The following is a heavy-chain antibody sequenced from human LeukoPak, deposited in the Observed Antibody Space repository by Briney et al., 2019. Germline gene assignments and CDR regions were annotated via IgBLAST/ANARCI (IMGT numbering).Heavy chain of an antibody. Sequence: GGPLRLYCAASGFTFSDYAMHWVRQAPGKGLEWVTVISYDGSNKYYADSVKGRFTISRDNSKNTLYLQMNSLRAEDTAVYYCARDGFTFGGVIVPFDYWGQGTLVIVSS. V-gene: IGHV3-30-3*01. J-gene: IGHJ4*02. CDR2: ISYDGSNK. CDR3: ARDGFTFGGVIVPFDY. CDR1: GFTFSDYA. D-gene: IGHD3-16*02.